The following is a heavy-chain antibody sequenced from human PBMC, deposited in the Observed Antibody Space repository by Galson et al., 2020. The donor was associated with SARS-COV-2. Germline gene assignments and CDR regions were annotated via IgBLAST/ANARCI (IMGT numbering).Heavy chain of an antibody. D-gene: IGHD3-3*01. J-gene: IGHJ4*02. CDR1: GGSISSSSYY. CDR3: ARTTIFGVVDRFDY. V-gene: IGHV4-39*01. CDR2: IYYSGST. Sequence: SETLSLTCTVSGGSISSSSYYWGWIRQPPGKWLEWSVSIYYSGSTYYNPSLKSRVTISVDTSKNQFSLKLSSVTAADTAVYYCARTTIFGVVDRFDYWGQGTLVTVSS.